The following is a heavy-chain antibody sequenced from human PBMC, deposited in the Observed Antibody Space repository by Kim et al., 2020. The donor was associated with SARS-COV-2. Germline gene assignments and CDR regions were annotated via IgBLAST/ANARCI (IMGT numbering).Heavy chain of an antibody. CDR2: IYYSGSN. V-gene: IGHV4-31*03. J-gene: IGHJ4*02. CDR3: ARGYSSGWYGGWLYYFDY. D-gene: IGHD6-19*01. CDR1: GGSISSGGYY. Sequence: SETLSLTCTVSGGSISSGGYYWSWIRPHPGQGLEWIGYIYYSGSNYYNPSLKSRVTISVDTSKNQFSLKLSSVAAAATAVYYCARGYSSGWYGGWLYYFDYWGQGTLGTVSS.